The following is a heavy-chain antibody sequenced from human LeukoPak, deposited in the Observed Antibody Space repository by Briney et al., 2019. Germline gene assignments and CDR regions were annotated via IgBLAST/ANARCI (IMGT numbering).Heavy chain of an antibody. D-gene: IGHD2-2*01. CDR1: GFTFSSYA. J-gene: IGHJ4*02. V-gene: IGHV3-23*01. CDR2: ISGSGGST. Sequence: PGGSLRLSCAASGFTFSSYAMSWVRQAPGKGLEWVSAISGSGGSTYYADSVKGRFTISRDNSKNTLYLQMNSLRAEDTAVYYCAKDRSYCSSTSCYPDHFDYWGQGTLVTVSS. CDR3: AKDRSYCSSTSCYPDHFDY.